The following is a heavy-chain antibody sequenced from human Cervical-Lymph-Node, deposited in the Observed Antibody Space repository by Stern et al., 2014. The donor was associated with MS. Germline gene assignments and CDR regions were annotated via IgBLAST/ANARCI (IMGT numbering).Heavy chain of an antibody. CDR3: ARHSVGVKDFDS. CDR2: FSFNGTT. D-gene: IGHD4-23*01. V-gene: IGHV4-59*01. J-gene: IGHJ4*02. CDR1: CGSIRTFS. Sequence: QLQLQESGPGLVKPSETLSLTCTVSCGSIRTFSWSWIRQPPGKGLEWIGCFSFNGTTTHNPSLKSRVTMSVDTSKSQLSLRLHSVTAADTAVYYCARHSVGVKDFDSWGQGTLVTVSS.